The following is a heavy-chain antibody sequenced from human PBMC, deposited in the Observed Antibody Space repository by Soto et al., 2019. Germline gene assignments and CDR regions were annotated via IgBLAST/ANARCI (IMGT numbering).Heavy chain of an antibody. J-gene: IGHJ4*02. V-gene: IGHV3-30*04. Sequence: GGSLRLSCAASGFTFSSYAMHWVRQAPGKGLEWVAFISYDGRNEFYADSVKGRFTISRDNSKNTLYLQMNSLRAEDTAVYHCAKDQAGSSSQTYFFDYWGQGSLVTVSS. CDR3: AKDQAGSSSQTYFFDY. CDR1: GFTFSSYA. D-gene: IGHD6-13*01. CDR2: ISYDGRNE.